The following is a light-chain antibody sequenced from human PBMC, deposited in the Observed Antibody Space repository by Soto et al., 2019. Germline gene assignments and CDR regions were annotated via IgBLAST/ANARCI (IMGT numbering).Light chain of an antibody. CDR1: SSDVGGYNY. CDR3: SSYTSSSTLEV. Sequence: SSLPQPASVSGSPGQSITISCPGTSSDVGGYNYVSWYQQHPGKAPKLMIYDVSNRPSGVSNRFSGSKSGNTASLTISGLQAEDEADYYCSSYTSSSTLEVFGTGTKVTVL. V-gene: IGLV2-14*01. CDR2: DVS. J-gene: IGLJ1*01.